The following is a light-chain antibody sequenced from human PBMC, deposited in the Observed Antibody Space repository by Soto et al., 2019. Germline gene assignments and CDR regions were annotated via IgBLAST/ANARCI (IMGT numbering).Light chain of an antibody. Sequence: EVVLTQSPATLYLSPGERATLSCRASHNVNDYLAWYQQKPGQAPRLLIYDASKRATGLPARFSGSGSGTDFTLTISSLEAEDSAVYYCQLRSDWHPFTFGQGTKVEIK. CDR3: QLRSDWHPFT. J-gene: IGKJ2*01. CDR2: DAS. CDR1: HNVNDY. V-gene: IGKV3D-11*02.